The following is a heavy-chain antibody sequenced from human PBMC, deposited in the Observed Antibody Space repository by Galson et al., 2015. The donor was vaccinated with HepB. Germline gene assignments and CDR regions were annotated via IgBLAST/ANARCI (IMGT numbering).Heavy chain of an antibody. CDR3: ARDFPTTVTNGFDY. Sequence: SLRLSCAASGFTFSSYGMHWVRQAPGKGLEWVAVIWYDGSNKYYADSVKGRFTISRDNSKNTLYLQMNSLRAEDTAVYYCARDFPTTVTNGFDYWGQGTLVTVSS. CDR2: IWYDGSNK. J-gene: IGHJ4*02. CDR1: GFTFSSYG. V-gene: IGHV3-33*01. D-gene: IGHD4-17*01.